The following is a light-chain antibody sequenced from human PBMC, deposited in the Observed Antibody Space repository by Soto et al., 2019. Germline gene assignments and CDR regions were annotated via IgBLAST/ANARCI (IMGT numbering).Light chain of an antibody. V-gene: IGKV3-20*01. J-gene: IGKJ5*01. CDR1: QSLSGNY. CDR2: RAS. Sequence: TVLTQSPGTVSLSPGERAHLSCRASQSLSGNYLAWYQQKPGQAPRVLIYRASIRATGISDRFSGSGSGTDFTLTISRLEPEDFAVYYCQQYASSPYTFGLGTRLEI. CDR3: QQYASSPYT.